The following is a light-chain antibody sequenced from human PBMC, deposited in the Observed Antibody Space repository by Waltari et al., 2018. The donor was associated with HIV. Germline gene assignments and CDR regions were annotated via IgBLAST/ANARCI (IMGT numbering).Light chain of an antibody. CDR1: SSDVGGSNY. Sequence: QSALTQPRSVSGSPGQSVTISCTGTSSDVGGSNYVSWHHQHPGKAPKVMIYDVSKRPSGVPDRFSGSKSGNTASLIISGLQAEDEADYYCCSYAGSSWVFGGGTKLTVL. CDR3: CSYAGSSWV. CDR2: DVS. V-gene: IGLV2-11*01. J-gene: IGLJ3*02.